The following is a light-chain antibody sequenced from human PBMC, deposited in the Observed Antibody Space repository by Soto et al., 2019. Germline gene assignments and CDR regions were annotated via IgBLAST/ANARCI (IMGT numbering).Light chain of an antibody. V-gene: IGKV1-27*01. Sequence: DFQMTQSPSSLSASVGDRVTITCRASQDISNYLAWYQQKPGKVPKLLIYAASTLQSGVPSRFSGSGSGTDFTLTISSLQPEDVATYYCQKYNSAPPMYTFGQGTKLEIK. J-gene: IGKJ2*01. CDR2: AAS. CDR3: QKYNSAPPMYT. CDR1: QDISNY.